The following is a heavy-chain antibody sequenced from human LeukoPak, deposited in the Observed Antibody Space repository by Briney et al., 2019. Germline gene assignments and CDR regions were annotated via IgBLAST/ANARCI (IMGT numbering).Heavy chain of an antibody. CDR3: ARDLVVVAANYYYYYGMDV. V-gene: IGHV1-46*01. CDR1: GYTFTSYY. J-gene: IGHJ6*02. Sequence: RASVKVSCKASGYTFTSYYMHWVRPAPGQGLEWMGIINPSGGSTSYAQKFQGRVTMTRDTSTSTVYMELSSLRSEDTAVYYCARDLVVVAANYYYYYGMDVWGQGTTVTVSS. D-gene: IGHD2-15*01. CDR2: INPSGGST.